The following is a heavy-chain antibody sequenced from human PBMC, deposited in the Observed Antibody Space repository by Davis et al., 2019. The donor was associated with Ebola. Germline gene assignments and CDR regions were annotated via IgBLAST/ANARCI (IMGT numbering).Heavy chain of an antibody. D-gene: IGHD2-8*01. V-gene: IGHV1-2*02. CDR2: INPNSGAT. Sequence: ASVKVSCKASGYTFTYSLSGYYIHWVRQAPGQRLEWMGWINPNSGATNYAEKFQGRVTMTRDTSNSTAYMELSRLRSDDTAVYYCARGEDCTIGLCRLRYFDLWGRGTLVTVSS. J-gene: IGHJ2*01. CDR1: GYTFTYSLSGYY. CDR3: ARGEDCTIGLCRLRYFDL.